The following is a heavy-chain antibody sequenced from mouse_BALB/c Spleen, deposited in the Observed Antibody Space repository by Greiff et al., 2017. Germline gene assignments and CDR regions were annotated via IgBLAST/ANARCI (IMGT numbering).Heavy chain of an antibody. Sequence: VQVVESGPGLVQPSQSLSITCTVSGFSLTSYGVHWVRQSPGKGLEWLGVIWSGGSTDYNAAFISRLSISKDNSKSQVFFKMNSLQANDTAIHYCARNDDWDGAMDYWGQGTSVTVSS. D-gene: IGHD4-1*01. CDR2: IWSGGST. J-gene: IGHJ4*01. V-gene: IGHV2-2*02. CDR3: ARNDDWDGAMDY. CDR1: GFSLTSYG.